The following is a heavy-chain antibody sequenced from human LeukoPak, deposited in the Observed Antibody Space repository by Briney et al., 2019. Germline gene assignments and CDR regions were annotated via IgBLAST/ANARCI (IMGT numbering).Heavy chain of an antibody. CDR3: AKAYSGSYFDY. CDR1: GFNFRAYW. J-gene: IGHJ4*02. V-gene: IGHV3-7*03. CDR2: IHQHGSKE. Sequence: GGSLRLSCTTSGFNFRAYWMGWVRQAPGKGLEWVANIHQHGSKENYLDSVKGRFTISRDNAKSSIYLQMNSLRAEDTAVYYCAKAYSGSYFDYWGQGTLVTVSS. D-gene: IGHD1-26*01.